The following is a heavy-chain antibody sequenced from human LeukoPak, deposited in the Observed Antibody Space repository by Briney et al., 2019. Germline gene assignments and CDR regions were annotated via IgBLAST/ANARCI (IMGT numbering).Heavy chain of an antibody. J-gene: IGHJ5*02. CDR2: INHSGST. CDR3: ARGAGVAAAGSWFDP. CDR1: GGSFSGYY. D-gene: IGHD6-13*01. V-gene: IGHV4-34*01. Sequence: PSETLSLTCAVYGGSFSGYYWSWIRQPPGKGLEWIGEINHSGSTNYNPSLKSRVTISVDTSKNQFSLKLSSVTPADTAVYYCARGAGVAAAGSWFDPWGQGTLVTVSS.